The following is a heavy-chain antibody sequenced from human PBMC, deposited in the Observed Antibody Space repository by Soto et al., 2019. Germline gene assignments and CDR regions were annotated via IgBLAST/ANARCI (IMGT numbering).Heavy chain of an antibody. J-gene: IGHJ4*02. CDR3: ARESVTGTISY. CDR1: VGSISSYY. V-gene: IGHV4-59*01. D-gene: IGHD1-20*01. CDR2: IYYSGST. Sequence: PSETLSLTCTVSVGSISSYYWSWIRQPPGKGLEWIGYIYYSGSTNYNPSLKSRVTISVDTSKNQFSLKLSSVTAADTAVYYCARESVTGTISYWGQGTLVTVSS.